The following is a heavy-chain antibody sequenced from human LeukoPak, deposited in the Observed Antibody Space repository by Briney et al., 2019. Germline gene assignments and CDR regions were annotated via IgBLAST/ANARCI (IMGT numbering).Heavy chain of an antibody. CDR1: GGSISSSSYY. Sequence: SETLSLTCTVSGGSISSSSYYWGWIRQPPGKGLEWIGSIYYSGSTYYNPSLKSRVTISVDTSKNQFSLKLSSVTAADTAVYYCARAGFWSGYYTGGYYYYYVDVWGKGTTVTVSS. D-gene: IGHD3-3*01. CDR2: IYYSGST. V-gene: IGHV4-39*01. J-gene: IGHJ6*03. CDR3: ARAGFWSGYYTGGYYYYYVDV.